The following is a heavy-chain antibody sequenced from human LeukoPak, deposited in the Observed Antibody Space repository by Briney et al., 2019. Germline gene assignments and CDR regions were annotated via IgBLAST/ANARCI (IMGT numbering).Heavy chain of an antibody. V-gene: IGHV3-23*01. D-gene: IGHD1-26*01. Sequence: GGSLRLSCAASGFTFSIYAMSWVRQAPGKGLEWISGISGSGASTYYADSVTGRFTISRDNSRNTLYLQMNSLRGDDTAVYYCAKDVGKWESLHFFDYWGQGTLVTVSS. CDR3: AKDVGKWESLHFFDY. CDR2: ISGSGAST. J-gene: IGHJ4*02. CDR1: GFTFSIYA.